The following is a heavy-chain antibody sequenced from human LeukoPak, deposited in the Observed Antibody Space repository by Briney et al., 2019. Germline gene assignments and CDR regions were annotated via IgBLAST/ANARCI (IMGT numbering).Heavy chain of an antibody. J-gene: IGHJ4*02. Sequence: GGSLGLSCAASGFTFSSYAMHWVRQAPGKGLEWVAVISYDGSNKYYADSVKGRFTISRDNSKNTLYLQMNSLRAEDTAVYYCARGKWELPYYYFDYWGQGTLVTVSS. CDR3: ARGKWELPYYYFDY. V-gene: IGHV3-30-3*01. CDR1: GFTFSSYA. CDR2: ISYDGSNK. D-gene: IGHD1-26*01.